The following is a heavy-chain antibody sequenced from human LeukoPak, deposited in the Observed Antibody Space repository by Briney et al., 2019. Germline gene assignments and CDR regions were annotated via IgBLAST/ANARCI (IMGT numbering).Heavy chain of an antibody. J-gene: IGHJ4*02. CDR3: ARRTLYGDYIDY. V-gene: IGHV4-61*02. CDR1: GGSISSGSYY. CDR2: IYTSGST. D-gene: IGHD4-17*01. Sequence: PSETLSLTCTVSGGSISSGSYYWSWIRQPAGKGLEWIGRIYTSGSTNYNPSLKSRVTISVDRSKDQFSLELTSVTAADTAVYYCARRTLYGDYIDYWGQGALVSVSS.